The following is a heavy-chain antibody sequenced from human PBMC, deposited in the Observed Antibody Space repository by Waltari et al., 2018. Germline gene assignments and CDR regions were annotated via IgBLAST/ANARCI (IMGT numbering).Heavy chain of an antibody. J-gene: IGHJ4*02. CDR2: ISSGASTI. CDR3: ARGEGGANEY. V-gene: IGHV3-48*03. D-gene: IGHD1-26*01. Sequence: EVQLVESGGGLVQPGGSLRLLCAASGFTVRNYEMNWVRQAPGKGLEWVSYISSGASTIFYADSVKGRFTISRDNAKNSVYLQMNSLRADDTAIYYCARGEGGANEYWGQGTLVTVSS. CDR1: GFTVRNYE.